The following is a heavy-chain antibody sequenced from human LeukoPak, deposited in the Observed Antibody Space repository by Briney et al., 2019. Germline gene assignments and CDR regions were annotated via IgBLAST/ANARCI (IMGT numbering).Heavy chain of an antibody. Sequence: SVKLSCKASGGTFSSYAISWVRQAPGQGLEWMGGIIPIFGTANYAQKFQGRVTITADESTSTAYMELSSLRSEDTAVYYCARGPRTDDGAGFDYWGQGTLVTVSS. CDR1: GGTFSSYA. D-gene: IGHD1-1*01. CDR3: ARGPRTDDGAGFDY. CDR2: IIPIFGTA. V-gene: IGHV1-69*13. J-gene: IGHJ4*02.